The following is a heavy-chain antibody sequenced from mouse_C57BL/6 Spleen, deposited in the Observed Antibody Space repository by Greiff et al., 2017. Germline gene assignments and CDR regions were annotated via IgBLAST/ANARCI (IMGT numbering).Heavy chain of an antibody. CDR2: ISSGSSTI. Sequence: EVMLVESGGGLVKPGGSLKLSCAASGFTFSDYGMHWVRQAPEKGLEWVAYISSGSSTIYYADTVKGRFTISRDNAKNTLFLQMTSLRSEDTAMYYCASPDPLAMDYWGQGTSVTVSS. CDR3: ASPDPLAMDY. J-gene: IGHJ4*01. CDR1: GFTFSDYG. V-gene: IGHV5-17*01.